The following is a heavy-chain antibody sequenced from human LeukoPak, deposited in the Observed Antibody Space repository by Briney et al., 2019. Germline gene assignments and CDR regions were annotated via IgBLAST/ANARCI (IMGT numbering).Heavy chain of an antibody. CDR3: AKDRSCTNDICHGDFDY. J-gene: IGHJ4*02. D-gene: IGHD2-8*01. V-gene: IGHV3-23*01. CDR1: GFTFSSYA. CDR2: ISGSGGST. Sequence: GGSLRLSCAASGFTFSSYAVSWVRQAPGKGLEWVSSISGSGGSTYSADSVKGRFTTSRDNSKNTLYLQMNSLRAEDTAIYYCAKDRSCTNDICHGDFDYWGQGTLVTVSS.